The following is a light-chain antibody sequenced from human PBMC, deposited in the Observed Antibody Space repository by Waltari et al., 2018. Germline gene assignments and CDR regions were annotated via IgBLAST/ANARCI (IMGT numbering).Light chain of an antibody. CDR1: QSVLYNSNNKNY. J-gene: IGKJ3*01. Sequence: DIVMTQSPDSLAVSLGERATINCKSSQSVLYNSNNKNYLAWYQQKPGQPPKLLIYWASTRESGVPDRFSGSGSGTDFTLTVSSLQAEDVAVYYCQQYYTTPFTFGPGTKLDI. CDR2: WAS. CDR3: QQYYTTPFT. V-gene: IGKV4-1*01.